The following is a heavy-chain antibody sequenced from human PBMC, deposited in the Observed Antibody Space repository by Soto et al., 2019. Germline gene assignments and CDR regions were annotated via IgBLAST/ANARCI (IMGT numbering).Heavy chain of an antibody. CDR2: ISAYNGNT. V-gene: IGHV1-18*01. CDR3: ARAPFGIAVAET. Sequence: ASVKVSCKASGYTFTSYGISWVRQAPGQGLEWMGWISAYNGNTNYAQKLQGRVTMTTDTSTSTAYMELSSLRSEDTAVYYCARAPFGIAVAETWGQGTLVTVSS. CDR1: GYTFTSYG. J-gene: IGHJ5*02. D-gene: IGHD6-19*01.